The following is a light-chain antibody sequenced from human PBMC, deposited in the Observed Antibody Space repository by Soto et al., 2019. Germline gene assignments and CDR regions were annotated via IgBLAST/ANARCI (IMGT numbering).Light chain of an antibody. J-gene: IGKJ2*01. Sequence: EIVMTQSLATLSVSPGDGATLSCRARQSVGSNLAWYQQKPGQAPRLLIYGASTRATGIPARFSGSGSATEFTLTISSLQSEDFAVYYCQQYNNWPPYTFGQGTKV. CDR1: QSVGSN. V-gene: IGKV3-15*01. CDR3: QQYNNWPPYT. CDR2: GAS.